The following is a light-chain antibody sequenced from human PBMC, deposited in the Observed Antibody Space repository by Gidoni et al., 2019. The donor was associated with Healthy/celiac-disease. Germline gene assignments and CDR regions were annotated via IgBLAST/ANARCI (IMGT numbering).Light chain of an antibody. CDR1: QSVSSSY. Sequence: EIVLTQSPGTLSLSPVESATLSCRASQSVSSSYLAWYQQNPGQAPRLLIYGASSRATGIPDRFSGSGSGTDFTLTISRLEPQDFAVYYCQQYGSSPRTFGPGTKVDIK. V-gene: IGKV3-20*01. J-gene: IGKJ3*01. CDR3: QQYGSSPRT. CDR2: GAS.